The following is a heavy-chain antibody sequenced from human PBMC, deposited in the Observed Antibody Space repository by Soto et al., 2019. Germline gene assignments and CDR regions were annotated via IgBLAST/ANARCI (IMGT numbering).Heavy chain of an antibody. J-gene: IGHJ4*02. CDR3: ARDGGGISYYSDS. CDR2: IKQDGSEK. V-gene: IGHV3-7*01. CDR1: GFTFSSYW. Sequence: GGSLRLSCAASGFTFSSYWMSWVLQAPWKGLEWVANIKQDGSEKYYVDSVKGRFPISRDNAKNSLYLQMNSLRAEDTAVYYCARDGGGISYYSDSWGQGTLVPVAS. D-gene: IGHD2-15*01.